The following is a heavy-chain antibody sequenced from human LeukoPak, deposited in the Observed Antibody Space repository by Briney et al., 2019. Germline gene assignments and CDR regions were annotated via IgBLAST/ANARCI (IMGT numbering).Heavy chain of an antibody. V-gene: IGHV4-39*01. CDR2: IYYSGST. Sequence: SETLSLTCTVSGGSISSNSYYWGWIRQPPGKGLEWIGSIYYSGSTYYNPSLKSRVTISVDTSKNQFSLKLSSVTAADTAVYYCARTTPVTAGIDYWGQGTLVTVSS. D-gene: IGHD3-10*01. CDR1: GGSISSNSYY. CDR3: ARTTPVTAGIDY. J-gene: IGHJ4*02.